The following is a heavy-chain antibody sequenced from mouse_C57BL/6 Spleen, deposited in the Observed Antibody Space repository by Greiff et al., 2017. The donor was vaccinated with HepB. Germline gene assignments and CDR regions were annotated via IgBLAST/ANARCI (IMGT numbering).Heavy chain of an antibody. D-gene: IGHD1-1*01. Sequence: EVQLVESGGGLVKPGGSLKLSCAASGFTFSSYTMSWVRQTPEKRLEWVATISGGGGNTYYPDSVKGRFTISRDNAKNTLYLQMSSLRSEDTALYYCASITTVVATGPLAYWGQGTLVTVSA. CDR1: GFTFSSYT. CDR2: ISGGGGNT. J-gene: IGHJ3*01. V-gene: IGHV5-9*01. CDR3: ASITTVVATGPLAY.